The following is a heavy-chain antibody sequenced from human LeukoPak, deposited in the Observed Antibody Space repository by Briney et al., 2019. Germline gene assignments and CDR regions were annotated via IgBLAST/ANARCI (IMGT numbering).Heavy chain of an antibody. CDR3: ATVRIGGSYYDDY. Sequence: GGSLGLSCAVSGFTFSTYAMNWVRQAPGKGLEWVSVISDSGGRTNHADSVKGRFTISRDNSKNRLYLQTNSLRAEDTAVYYCATVRIGGSYYDDYWGQGTLVTVSS. CDR1: GFTFSTYA. V-gene: IGHV3-23*01. J-gene: IGHJ4*02. CDR2: ISDSGGRT. D-gene: IGHD1-26*01.